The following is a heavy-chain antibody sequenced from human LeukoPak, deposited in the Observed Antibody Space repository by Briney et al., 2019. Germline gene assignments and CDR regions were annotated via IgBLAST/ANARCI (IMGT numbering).Heavy chain of an antibody. V-gene: IGHV4-34*01. Sequence: PSGTLSLTCAVYGGSFSGNYWSWIRQPPGKGLDWIGEVNHSGSTSYNPSLKSRLTISVDTSKNQFSLKLSSVTAADPAVYYCARLYGSGSYYRHWGQGALVTVSS. CDR2: VNHSGST. CDR3: ARLYGSGSYYRH. D-gene: IGHD3-10*01. CDR1: GGSFSGNY. J-gene: IGHJ4*02.